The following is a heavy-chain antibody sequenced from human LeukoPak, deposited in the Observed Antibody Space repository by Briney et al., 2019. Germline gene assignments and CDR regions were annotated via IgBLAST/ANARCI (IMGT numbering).Heavy chain of an antibody. CDR2: IKQDGSEK. V-gene: IGHV3-7*01. Sequence: GGSLRLSCAASGFTFSSYWMSWVRQAPGKGLEWVANIKQDGSEKYYVDSVKGRFTISRDNAKNSLYLQMNSLRAEDTAVYYCARAMSSSWYSLPYYFDYWGQGILVTVSS. D-gene: IGHD6-13*01. CDR3: ARAMSSSWYSLPYYFDY. J-gene: IGHJ4*02. CDR1: GFTFSSYW.